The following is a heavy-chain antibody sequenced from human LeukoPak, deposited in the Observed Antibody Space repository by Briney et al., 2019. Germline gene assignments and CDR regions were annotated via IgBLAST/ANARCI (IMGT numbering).Heavy chain of an antibody. J-gene: IGHJ5*02. Sequence: GGSLRLSCAASGFTFSDYYMSWVRQAPGKGLEWVSYISSSGSTIYYADSVKGRFTISRDNAKNSLYLQMNSLRAEDTAVYYFARDGCSSTSCYLPGAFDPWGQGTLVTVSS. D-gene: IGHD2-2*01. CDR3: ARDGCSSTSCYLPGAFDP. CDR1: GFTFSDYY. V-gene: IGHV3-11*01. CDR2: ISSSGSTI.